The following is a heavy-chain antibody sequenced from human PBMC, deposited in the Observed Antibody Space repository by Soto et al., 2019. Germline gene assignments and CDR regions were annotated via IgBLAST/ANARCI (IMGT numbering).Heavy chain of an antibody. CDR2: VYYTGST. V-gene: IGHV4-59*01. CDR1: GGSISGSY. Sequence: SETLSLTCSVSGGSISGSYWSWIRQSPGKGLEWPGYVYYTGSTNYSPSLRSRVSISVDTSKNEFSLRLSSVTAADTAVYFCARSVAVPGAHIDYWGQGTQVTVSS. J-gene: IGHJ4*02. CDR3: ARSVAVPGAHIDY. D-gene: IGHD6-19*01.